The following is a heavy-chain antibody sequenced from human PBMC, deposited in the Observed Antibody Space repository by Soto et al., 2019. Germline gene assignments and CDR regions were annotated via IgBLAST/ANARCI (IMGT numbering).Heavy chain of an antibody. CDR3: ARSEEDSDYYYYGLDV. CDR1: GDSVSSSSVA. J-gene: IGHJ6*02. D-gene: IGHD2-15*01. Sequence: SQTLSLTWVISGDSVSSSSVAWNWVRQSPSRGLEWLGRTYYRSRWYSDFAVSVRGRIVINADTSKNQFSLQLNSVTPEDTAVYFCARSEEDSDYYYYGLDVWGQGTTVTVSS. V-gene: IGHV6-1*01. CDR2: TYYRSRWYS.